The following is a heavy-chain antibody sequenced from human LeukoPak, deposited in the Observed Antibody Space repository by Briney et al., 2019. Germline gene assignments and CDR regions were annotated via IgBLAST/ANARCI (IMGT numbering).Heavy chain of an antibody. Sequence: GGSLRLSCAASGFTLSGHWMTWVRQAPGKGLEWVANINQDGSAKYYVDSVKGRFTISRDNAKNSMYLQTNSLRAEDTAVYYCARWDIRGTAHQLDYWGQGTLVTVSS. CDR1: GFTLSGHW. CDR2: INQDGSAK. D-gene: IGHD1-7*01. CDR3: ARWDIRGTAHQLDY. V-gene: IGHV3-7*01. J-gene: IGHJ4*02.